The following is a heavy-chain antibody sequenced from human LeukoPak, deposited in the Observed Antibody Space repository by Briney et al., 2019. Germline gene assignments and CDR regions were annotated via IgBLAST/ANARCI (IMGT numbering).Heavy chain of an antibody. Sequence: SVTVSCTASGFTFTSSAVQWVRQARGQRREGIGWIVVGSGNTNYAQKFQERVTITRDMSTSTAYMELSSLRSEDTAVYYCAADGQDYSSGYYLDYWGQGTLVTVSS. J-gene: IGHJ4*02. V-gene: IGHV1-58*01. D-gene: IGHD3-22*01. CDR1: GFTFTSSA. CDR2: IVVGSGNT. CDR3: AADGQDYSSGYYLDY.